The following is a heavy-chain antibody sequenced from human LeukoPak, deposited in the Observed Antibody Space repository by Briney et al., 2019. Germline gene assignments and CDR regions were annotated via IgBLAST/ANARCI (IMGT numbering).Heavy chain of an antibody. V-gene: IGHV1-18*01. J-gene: IGHJ4*02. CDR3: ARSHATTYSRGKNFADY. Sequence: ASVKVSCKASGYTFTDYGITWVRQAPGQGLEWMVYISAYNGDIDYAQILQGRATMTTDTSTSTAYMELRSLRSDDTAVYYCARSHATTYSRGKNFADYWGQGSLVTVSS. CDR2: ISAYNGDI. CDR1: GYTFTDYG. D-gene: IGHD3-22*01.